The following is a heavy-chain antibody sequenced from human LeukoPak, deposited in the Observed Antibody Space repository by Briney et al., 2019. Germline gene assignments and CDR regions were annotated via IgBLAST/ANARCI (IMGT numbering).Heavy chain of an antibody. Sequence: PSETLSLTCTVSGGSISSSSYYWGWIRQPPGKGLEWIGSIYYSGSTYYNPSLKSRVTISVDTSKNQFSLRLSSVTAADTAVYYCARGHSSSWNPHDAFDIWGQGTMVTVSS. CDR3: ARGHSSSWNPHDAFDI. V-gene: IGHV4-39*07. J-gene: IGHJ3*02. CDR2: IYYSGST. CDR1: GGSISSSSYY. D-gene: IGHD6-13*01.